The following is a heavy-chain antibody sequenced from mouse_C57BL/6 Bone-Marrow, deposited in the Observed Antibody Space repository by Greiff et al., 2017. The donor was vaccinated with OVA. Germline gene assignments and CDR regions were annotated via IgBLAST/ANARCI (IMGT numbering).Heavy chain of an antibody. CDR2: IYPSDSDT. Sequence: VQLQQPGAELVKPGASVKVSCKASGYTFTSYWMHCRNHTPVQGPHCIFHIYPSDSDTNYNQKFKGKATLTVDKSSSTAYMQLSSLTSEDSAVYYCAIPAWFAYWGQGTLVTVSA. V-gene: IGHV1-74*01. J-gene: IGHJ3*01. CDR1: GYTFTSYW. CDR3: AIPAWFAY.